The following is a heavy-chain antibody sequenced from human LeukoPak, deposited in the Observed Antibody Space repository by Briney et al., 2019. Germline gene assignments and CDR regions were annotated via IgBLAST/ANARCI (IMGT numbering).Heavy chain of an antibody. CDR3: ARRKRSPKRPYYFDY. Sequence: PSETLSLTCAVYGGSFSGYYWSWIRQPPGKGLEWIGEINHSGSTNYNPSLKSRVTISVDTSKNQFSLKLSSVTAADTAVYYCARRKRSPKRPYYFDYWGQGTLVTVSS. D-gene: IGHD3-10*01. CDR1: GGSFSGYY. V-gene: IGHV4-34*01. CDR2: INHSGST. J-gene: IGHJ4*02.